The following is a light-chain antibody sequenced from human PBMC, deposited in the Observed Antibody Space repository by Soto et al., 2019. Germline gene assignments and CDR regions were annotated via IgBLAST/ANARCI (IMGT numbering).Light chain of an antibody. CDR2: AAS. V-gene: IGKV1-27*01. CDR3: QHHYAAPFS. J-gene: IGKJ3*01. Sequence: DIQMTQSPPSLSASAGDRVTITCRASQGIRSSLAWYQQKPGKVPKLLIYAASTLQSGVPSRFSGSGSETDFTLTISSLQPEDVATYYCQHHYAAPFSFGPGTTVDIK. CDR1: QGIRSS.